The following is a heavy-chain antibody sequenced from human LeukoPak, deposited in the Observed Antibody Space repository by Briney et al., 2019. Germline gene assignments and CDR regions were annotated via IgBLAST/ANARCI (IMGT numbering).Heavy chain of an antibody. J-gene: IGHJ4*02. D-gene: IGHD3-22*01. CDR2: MNPNSGDT. Sequence: ASVKVSCKASGYTFTSYEINWVRQASGQGLEWMGWMNPNSGDTAYAQKFQGRITMTRSTSISTAYMELSSLRSEDTAVYYCARGLGSYDSSELTWPMISFWGQGTVATVSS. CDR3: ARGLGSYDSSELTWPMISF. V-gene: IGHV1-8*01. CDR1: GYTFTSYE.